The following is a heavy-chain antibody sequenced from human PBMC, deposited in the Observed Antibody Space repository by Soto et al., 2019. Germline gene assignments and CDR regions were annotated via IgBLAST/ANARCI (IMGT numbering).Heavy chain of an antibody. J-gene: IGHJ6*02. CDR2: MNPINGAT. Sequence: ASVKVSCKASGYDFTAYDINWVRQASGQGLEWMGWMNPINGATGFAQRFQGRVSMTRNTATDTAYLDLTGLRSDDTAVYYCGRGPSPCAPAGGTPYYFAMDVWGQGTTVTVSS. CDR1: GYDFTAYD. D-gene: IGHD6-13*01. CDR3: GRGPSPCAPAGGTPYYFAMDV. V-gene: IGHV1-8*02.